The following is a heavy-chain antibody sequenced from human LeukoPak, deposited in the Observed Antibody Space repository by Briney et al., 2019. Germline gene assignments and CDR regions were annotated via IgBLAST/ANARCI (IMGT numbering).Heavy chain of an antibody. CDR3: AKGGRRELLQGLY. CDR1: EFTFSSYA. Sequence: PGGSLRLSCVAYEFTFSSYAMSWVRQAPGKGLEWVSGISGSGGSTYYADSVKGRFTISRDNSKNTLYLQMNSLRAEDTAVYYCAKGGRRELLQGLYWGQGTLVTVSS. CDR2: ISGSGGST. J-gene: IGHJ4*02. V-gene: IGHV3-23*01. D-gene: IGHD1-26*01.